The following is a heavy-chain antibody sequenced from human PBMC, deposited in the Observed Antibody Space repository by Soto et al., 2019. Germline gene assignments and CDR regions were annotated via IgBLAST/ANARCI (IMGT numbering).Heavy chain of an antibody. V-gene: IGHV5-51*01. D-gene: IGHD3-10*01. Sequence: GESLKISCKGSGYSFTSYWIGWVRQMPGKGLEWMGLIYPGDSDTRYSPSFQVQVTISADESISTAYRQWRSLKASDTAMYYCARQVSGGPGSYYNVRAENWFGTWRQGTLVTVSS. J-gene: IGHJ5*02. CDR3: ARQVSGGPGSYYNVRAENWFGT. CDR1: GYSFTSYW. CDR2: IYPGDSDT.